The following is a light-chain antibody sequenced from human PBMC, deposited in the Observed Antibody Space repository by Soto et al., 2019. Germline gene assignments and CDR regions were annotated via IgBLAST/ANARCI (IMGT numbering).Light chain of an antibody. Sequence: QSVLTQSSSASASPGASVKLTCTLTRGHSTYAIAWYQQQAEKGPRFLMKLNSDGSHYKGDGIPDRFSGSSSGSERYLTISRLQSEDEADYYCQTWGTGIRIFGGGTKLTVL. V-gene: IGLV4-69*01. CDR2: LNSDGSH. J-gene: IGLJ2*01. CDR1: RGHSTYA. CDR3: QTWGTGIRI.